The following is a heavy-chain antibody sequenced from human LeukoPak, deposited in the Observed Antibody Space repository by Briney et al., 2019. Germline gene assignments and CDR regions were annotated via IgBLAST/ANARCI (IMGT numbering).Heavy chain of an antibody. D-gene: IGHD5-12*01. V-gene: IGHV1-2*02. Sequence: ASVKVSCKASGYTFTGYYMHWVRQAPGQGLEWMGWINPNSGGTNYAQKFQGRVTMTRDTSISTAYMKLSRLRSDDTAVYYCARVYSGYDFEHYMDVWGKGTTVTVSS. CDR1: GYTFTGYY. CDR2: INPNSGGT. J-gene: IGHJ6*03. CDR3: ARVYSGYDFEHYMDV.